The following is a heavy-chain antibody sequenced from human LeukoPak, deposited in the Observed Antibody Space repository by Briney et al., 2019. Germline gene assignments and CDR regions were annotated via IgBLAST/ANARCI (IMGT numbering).Heavy chain of an antibody. V-gene: IGHV3-11*04. D-gene: IGHD2-2*01. CDR1: GFTFSDYY. J-gene: IGHJ6*03. CDR3: ARVPAAELYYYYYMDV. Sequence: PGGSLRLSCAASGFTFSDYYMSWIRQAPGKGLEWVSYISSSGSTIYYADSVKGRFTISRDNAKNSLYLQMNSLRAEDTAVYYCARVPAAELYYYYYMDVWGKGTTVTVSS. CDR2: ISSSGSTI.